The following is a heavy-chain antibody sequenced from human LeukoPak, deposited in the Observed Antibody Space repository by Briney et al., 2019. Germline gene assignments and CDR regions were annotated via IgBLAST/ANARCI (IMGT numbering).Heavy chain of an antibody. Sequence: SVKVSCKASGGTFRSYAMNWVRQAPGQGLEWVGEIIPIFGTPKYAQKFQGRVTITADESPRTAYMELRSLRSEDTAVYYCARERTELGTSYYYYGMDAWGQGTTVTVSS. CDR1: GGTFRSYA. D-gene: IGHD7-27*01. V-gene: IGHV1-69*13. CDR2: IIPIFGTP. CDR3: ARERTELGTSYYYYGMDA. J-gene: IGHJ6*02.